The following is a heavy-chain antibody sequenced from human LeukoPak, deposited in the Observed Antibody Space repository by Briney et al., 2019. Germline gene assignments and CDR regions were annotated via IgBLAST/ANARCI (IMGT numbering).Heavy chain of an antibody. CDR3: ARHLNYYLDY. CDR2: ISSDRSIT. V-gene: IGHV3-74*01. CDR1: GFTFSTYW. Sequence: GGSLRLSCAASGFTFSTYWMHWVRQAPGKGLVWVSRISSDRSITGYADSVKGRFTISRGNAKNTLYLQMNSLRAEDTAVYYCARHLNYYLDYWGQGTLVTVSS. J-gene: IGHJ4*02. D-gene: IGHD3-10*01.